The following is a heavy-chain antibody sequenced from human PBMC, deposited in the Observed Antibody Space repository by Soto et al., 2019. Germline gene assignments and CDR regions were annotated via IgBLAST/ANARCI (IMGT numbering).Heavy chain of an antibody. CDR2: ISYDGSNK. D-gene: IGHD3-22*01. J-gene: IGHJ2*01. V-gene: IGHV3-30-3*01. Sequence: GGSLSLSCAASGFTFSSYAMHWVRQAPGKGLEWVAVISYDGSNKYYADSVKGRFTISRDNSKNTLYLQMNSLRAEDTAVYYCARERDRTMIVVVMTVAPDWYLDLWARGTLVTVSS. CDR3: ARERDRTMIVVVMTVAPDWYLDL. CDR1: GFTFSSYA.